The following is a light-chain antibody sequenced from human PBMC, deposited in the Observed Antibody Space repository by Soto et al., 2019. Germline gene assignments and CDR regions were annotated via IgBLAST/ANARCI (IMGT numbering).Light chain of an antibody. CDR2: DAS. V-gene: IGKV3-20*01. J-gene: IGKJ1*01. CDR1: QSVRSY. CDR3: QQYGSSGT. Sequence: EILMTQSPATLAVSPGERATLSCRASQSVRSYLAWYQQKPGQAPRLLIYDASNRATGIPDRLSGSGSGTDFTLTISRLEPEDFAVYYCQQYGSSGTFGQGTKVDIK.